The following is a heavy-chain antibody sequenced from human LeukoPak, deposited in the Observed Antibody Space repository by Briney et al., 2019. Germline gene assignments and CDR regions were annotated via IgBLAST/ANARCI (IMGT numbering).Heavy chain of an antibody. CDR2: INQDGYEK. CDR1: GFTFSTYW. V-gene: IGHV3-7*01. J-gene: IGHJ4*02. CDR3: ARGRSSSWFFDS. D-gene: IGHD6-13*01. Sequence: GGSLRLSCAASGFTFSTYWMSWLRQAPGKGLEWVANINQDGYEKYYVDSVKGRFTISRDNARNSLYLQMNSLRAEDTAVYYCARGRSSSWFFDSWGQGTLVTVSS.